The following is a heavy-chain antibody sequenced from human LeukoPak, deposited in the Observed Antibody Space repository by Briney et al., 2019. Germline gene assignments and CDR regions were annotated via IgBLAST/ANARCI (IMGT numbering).Heavy chain of an antibody. J-gene: IGHJ4*02. CDR3: ARPYYDDSPTD. CDR1: GFRFSDYY. V-gene: IGHV3-11*01. Sequence: GGSLRLSCTASGFRFSDYYMSWIRQSPGKGLEWIAYISGSGRTTFYADSMKGRFTISRDNAKDSLYLQLNSLRTEDTAIYYCARPYYDDSPTDWGQGTLVTVSS. CDR2: ISGSGRTT. D-gene: IGHD3-22*01.